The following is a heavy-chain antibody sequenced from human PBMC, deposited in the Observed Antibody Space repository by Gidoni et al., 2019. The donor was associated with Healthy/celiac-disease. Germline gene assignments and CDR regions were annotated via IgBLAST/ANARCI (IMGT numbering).Heavy chain of an antibody. Sequence: QVQLVQSGAEVKKPGSSVKVSCKASGGTFSSYAISWVRQAPGQGLEWMGGIIPIFGTANYAQKFQGRVTITADESTSTAYMELSSLRSEDTAVYYCARGKSQNYDFWSGTRSYYFDYWGQGTLVTVSS. CDR2: IIPIFGTA. CDR1: GGTFSSYA. J-gene: IGHJ4*02. CDR3: ARGKSQNYDFWSGTRSYYFDY. D-gene: IGHD3-3*01. V-gene: IGHV1-69*01.